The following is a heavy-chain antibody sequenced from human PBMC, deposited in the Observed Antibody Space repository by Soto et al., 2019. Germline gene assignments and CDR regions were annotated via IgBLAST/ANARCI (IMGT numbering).Heavy chain of an antibody. D-gene: IGHD2-2*02. Sequence: GESLKISCKGSGYSFTSYWISWVRQMPGKGLEWMGRIDPSDSYTNYSPSFQGHVTISADKSISTAYLQWSSLKASDTAMYYCARRPAPYCSSTSCYTDAYYYYYGMDVWGQGTTVTVSS. V-gene: IGHV5-10-1*01. CDR2: IDPSDSYT. CDR1: GYSFTSYW. CDR3: ARRPAPYCSSTSCYTDAYYYYYGMDV. J-gene: IGHJ6*02.